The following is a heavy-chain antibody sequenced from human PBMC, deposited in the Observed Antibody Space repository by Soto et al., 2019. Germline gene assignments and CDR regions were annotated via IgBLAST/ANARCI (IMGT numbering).Heavy chain of an antibody. J-gene: IGHJ4*02. CDR1: GYNFAGYW. D-gene: IGHD3-3*01. Sequence: GESLRICCKGAGYNFAGYWIAWVRQMPGKGLELMGIIYPSDSDTRYRPSFQGQVTISADKSISSAYLQWSSLRASDTAMYYCARGGVSTRTFDYWGQGTPVTVSS. CDR3: ARGGVSTRTFDY. CDR2: IYPSDSDT. V-gene: IGHV5-51*01.